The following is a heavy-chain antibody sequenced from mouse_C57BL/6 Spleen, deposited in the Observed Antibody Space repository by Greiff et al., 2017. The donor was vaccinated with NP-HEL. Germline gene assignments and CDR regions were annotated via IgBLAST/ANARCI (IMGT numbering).Heavy chain of an antibody. V-gene: IGHV1-66*01. Sequence: QVQLQQSGPELVKPGASVKISCKASGYSFTSYYIHWVKQRPGQGLEWIGWIYPGSGNTKYNEKFKGKATLTADTSSSTAYMQLSSLTSEDSAVYYCARSKEGAMDYWGQGTSVTVSS. CDR2: IYPGSGNT. D-gene: IGHD2-5*01. CDR1: GYSFTSYY. J-gene: IGHJ4*01. CDR3: ARSKEGAMDY.